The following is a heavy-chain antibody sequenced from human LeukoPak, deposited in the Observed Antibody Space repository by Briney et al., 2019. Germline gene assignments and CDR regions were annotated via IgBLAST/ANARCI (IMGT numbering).Heavy chain of an antibody. D-gene: IGHD6-13*01. CDR3: ARGVDSSSSDY. V-gene: IGHV4-61*02. CDR1: GGSISSGSYY. CDR2: IYTSGST. Sequence: PSETLSLTCTVSGGSISSGSYYWSWIRQPAGKGLEWIGRIYTSGSTNYNPSLKSQVTISVDTSKNQFSLKLSSVTAADTAVYYCARGVDSSSSDYWGQGTLVTVSS. J-gene: IGHJ4*02.